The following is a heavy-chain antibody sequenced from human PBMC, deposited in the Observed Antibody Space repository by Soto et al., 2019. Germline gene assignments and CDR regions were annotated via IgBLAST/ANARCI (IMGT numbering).Heavy chain of an antibody. Sequence: GASVKVSCKASVGTFSTYSINWVRQAPGQGLEWMGGSLPFFGTARYAQNFQGRVTITADESTSTAYLELSSLRSDDTAVYYCARGGRYPKSSHSYVMDVWGQGTAVTVSS. V-gene: IGHV1-69*13. CDR3: ARGGRYPKSSHSYVMDV. D-gene: IGHD1-20*01. CDR2: SLPFFGTA. CDR1: VGTFSTYS. J-gene: IGHJ6*02.